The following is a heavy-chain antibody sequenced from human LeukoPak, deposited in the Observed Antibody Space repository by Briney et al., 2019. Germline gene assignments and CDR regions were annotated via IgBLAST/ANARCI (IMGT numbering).Heavy chain of an antibody. CDR1: GGSFSGYY. J-gene: IGHJ4*02. CDR3: ARGKYNYDSRPVAGWYFDY. V-gene: IGHV4-34*01. D-gene: IGHD3-22*01. Sequence: SETLSLTCAVYGGSFSGYYWSWIRQPPGKGLEWIGEINHSGSTNYNPSLKSRVTISVDTSKNQFSLKLSSVTAADTAVYYCARGKYNYDSRPVAGWYFDYWGQGTLVTVSS. CDR2: INHSGST.